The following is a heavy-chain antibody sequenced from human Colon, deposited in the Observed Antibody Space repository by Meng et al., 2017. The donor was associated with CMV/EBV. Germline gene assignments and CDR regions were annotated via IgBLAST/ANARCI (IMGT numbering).Heavy chain of an antibody. CDR2: ISSLASTT. Sequence: GGSLKISCVGSGFIFGDYYMSWVRQAPGKGLEWISYISSLASTTHYADSVKGRFTISRDNAKNSPFLEMNSLRAEDTAVYYCARDRWCTRTKCDKFGDYGMDVWGQGTTVTVSS. D-gene: IGHD2-8*01. CDR1: GFIFGDYY. V-gene: IGHV3-11*04. CDR3: ARDRWCTRTKCDKFGDYGMDV. J-gene: IGHJ6*02.